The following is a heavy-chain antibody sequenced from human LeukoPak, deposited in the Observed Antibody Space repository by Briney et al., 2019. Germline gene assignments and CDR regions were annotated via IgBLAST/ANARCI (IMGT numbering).Heavy chain of an antibody. CDR2: ISHSGSEK. J-gene: IGHJ5*02. CDR3: ARGTGTSWFDV. D-gene: IGHD1-7*01. V-gene: IGHV3-30-3*01. Sequence: GGSLRLSCAASGFTFSTFSMYWVRQAQGKGLEWVALISHSGSEKYYADSVEGRFTISRDNSKNTLYLQMNSLTSDDTAVYYCARGTGTSWFDVWGQGTLVTVSS. CDR1: GFTFSTFS.